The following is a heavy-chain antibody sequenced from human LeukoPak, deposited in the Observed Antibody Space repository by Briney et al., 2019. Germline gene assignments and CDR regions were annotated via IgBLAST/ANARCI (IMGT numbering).Heavy chain of an antibody. CDR2: ISNYGGST. CDR3: VKGVGAAGTSHFQH. J-gene: IGHJ1*01. CDR1: GFTFSSCS. D-gene: IGHD6-13*01. V-gene: IGHV3-64D*06. Sequence: GGSLRLSCSASGFTFSSCSMFWVRQAPGKGLESIPVISNYGGSTSYADSVKGRFTISRDNSKNTLYLQMSSLRPEDTAVYYCVKGVGAAGTSHFQHWGQGTLVTVSS.